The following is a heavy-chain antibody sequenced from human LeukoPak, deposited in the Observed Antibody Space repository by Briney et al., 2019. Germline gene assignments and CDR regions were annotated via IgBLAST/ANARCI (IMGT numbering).Heavy chain of an antibody. J-gene: IGHJ4*02. CDR1: GFTFRTYA. CDR3: AKPSGSHPNYYFDS. D-gene: IGHD1-26*01. V-gene: IGHV3-23*01. CDR2: ISDSGGST. Sequence: GGSLRLSCAASGFTFRTYAMNWVRQAPGKGLEWVSAISDSGGSTYYADSVKGRFTISRDNSKNTLYLQMHSLRAEDTVVYYCAKPSGSHPNYYFDSWGQGTLVTVSS.